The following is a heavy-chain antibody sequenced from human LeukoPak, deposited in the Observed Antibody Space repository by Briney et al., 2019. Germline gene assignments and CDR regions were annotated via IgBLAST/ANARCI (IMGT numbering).Heavy chain of an antibody. J-gene: IGHJ4*02. Sequence: PGESLRLSCAASGFTFSSYEMNWVRQAPGEGLEWVSYISSSGSTIYYADSVKGRFTISRDNAKNSLYLQMNSLRAEDTAVYYCARSHFGELLLPFDYWGQGTLVTVSS. V-gene: IGHV3-48*03. CDR2: ISSSGSTI. CDR1: GFTFSSYE. CDR3: ARSHFGELLLPFDY. D-gene: IGHD3-10*01.